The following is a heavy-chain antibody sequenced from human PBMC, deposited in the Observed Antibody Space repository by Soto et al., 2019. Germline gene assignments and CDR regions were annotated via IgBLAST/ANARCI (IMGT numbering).Heavy chain of an antibody. CDR3: ATVPPRIVVVLAEFPT. Sequence: QVQLKQSGPGLVRPSGTLSLTCRVSGTSISSSYWWAWARQSPGKGLVWIGEIYHNGITKYNPSLKSRVSMSIDKSNNQFSLKLASVTAADTAVYYCATVPPRIVVVLAEFPTWGQGTLVTVSS. CDR1: GTSISSSYW. CDR2: IYHNGIT. V-gene: IGHV4-4*02. D-gene: IGHD2-21*01. J-gene: IGHJ4*02.